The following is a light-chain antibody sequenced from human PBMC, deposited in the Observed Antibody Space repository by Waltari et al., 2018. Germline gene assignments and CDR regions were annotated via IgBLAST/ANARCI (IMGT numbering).Light chain of an antibody. CDR1: SSNIGPNS. Sequence: QSVLTQSPSASGTPGQRVTMSCSGSSSNIGPNSVSWYQQIPGTAPKLLIYTNNQRPSGVPDRFSGSKSGTSASLAISGLQSEDEADYYCAAWDDSLNGVLFGGGTKLTVL. V-gene: IGLV1-44*01. CDR3: AAWDDSLNGVL. J-gene: IGLJ2*01. CDR2: TNN.